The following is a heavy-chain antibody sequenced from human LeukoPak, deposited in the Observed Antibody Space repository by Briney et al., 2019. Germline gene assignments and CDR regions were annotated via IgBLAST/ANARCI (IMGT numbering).Heavy chain of an antibody. CDR2: IYYSGST. CDR3: ARASTDIAAAGADWFDP. V-gene: IGHV4-59*01. Sequence: SETLSLTCTVSDGSISSYYWSWIREPPGKGLEWIGYIYYSGSTNYNPSLKSRVTISVDTSKNQFSLKLSSVTAADTAVYYCARASTDIAAAGADWFDPWGQGTLVTVSS. J-gene: IGHJ5*02. D-gene: IGHD6-13*01. CDR1: DGSISSYY.